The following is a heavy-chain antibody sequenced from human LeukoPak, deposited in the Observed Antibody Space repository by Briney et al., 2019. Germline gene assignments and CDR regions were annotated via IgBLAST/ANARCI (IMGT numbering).Heavy chain of an antibody. CDR2: ISGSGGST. V-gene: IGHV3-23*01. Sequence: PGGSLRVSCAPPRDTPSRYAMGWVPDAPGEGLERGSAISGSGGSTYYADSVKGRFTISRDNSKNTLYLQMNSLRAEDTAVYYCLGAGESSAAAGFYYWGQGTLVTVSS. CDR1: RDTPSRYA. D-gene: IGHD6-13*01. CDR3: LGAGESSAAAGFYY. J-gene: IGHJ4*02.